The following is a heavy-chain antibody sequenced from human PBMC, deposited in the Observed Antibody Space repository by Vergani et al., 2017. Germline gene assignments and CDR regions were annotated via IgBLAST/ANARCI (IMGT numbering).Heavy chain of an antibody. V-gene: IGHV3-30-3*01. Sequence: VQLVESGGGLVQPGRSLRLSCAASGFTFSSYAMHWVRQAPGKGLEWVAVISYDGSNKYYADSVKGRFTISRDNSKNTLYLQMNSLRAEDTAVYDCASYGDYAGASLLDYWGQGTLVTVSS. CDR2: ISYDGSNK. CDR3: ASYGDYAGASLLDY. D-gene: IGHD4-17*01. CDR1: GFTFSSYA. J-gene: IGHJ4*02.